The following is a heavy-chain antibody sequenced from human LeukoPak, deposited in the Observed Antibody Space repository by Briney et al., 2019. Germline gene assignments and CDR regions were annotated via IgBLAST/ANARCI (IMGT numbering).Heavy chain of an antibody. CDR2: IYYSGST. CDR1: GYSISSGYY. Sequence: SETLSLTCTVSGYSISSGYYWGWIRQPPGKGLEWIGYIYYSGSTYYNPSLKSRVTISVDTSKNQFSLKLSSVTAADTAVYYCARAPPSGSYVHGDAFDIWGQGTMVTVSS. V-gene: IGHV4-38-2*02. CDR3: ARAPPSGSYVHGDAFDI. J-gene: IGHJ3*02. D-gene: IGHD1-26*01.